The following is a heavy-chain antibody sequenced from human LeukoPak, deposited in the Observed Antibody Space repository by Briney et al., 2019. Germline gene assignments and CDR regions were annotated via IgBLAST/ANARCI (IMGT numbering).Heavy chain of an antibody. Sequence: GGSLRLSCAASGFTVSSNYMSWVRQAPGKGLEWVSVIYSGGSTYYADSVKGRFTISRDNSKNTLYLQMNGLRAEDTAVYYCARDSDDSFDYWGQGTLVTVSS. CDR3: ARDSDDSFDY. J-gene: IGHJ4*02. CDR1: GFTVSSNY. V-gene: IGHV3-66*01. CDR2: IYSGGST.